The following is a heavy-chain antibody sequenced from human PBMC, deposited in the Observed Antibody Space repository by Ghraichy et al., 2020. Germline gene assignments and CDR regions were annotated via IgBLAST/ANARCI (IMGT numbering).Heavy chain of an antibody. CDR2: IYWDDDK. Sequence: SGPTLVKPTQTLTLTCTFSGLSRSTSGVGVGWIRQTPGKALEWLALIYWDDDKRYSPSLKSRLTITKDTSKNQVVLTMTNMDPVDTATYYCAHSGVKGWSGFGVVTQGWFDPWGQGTLVTVSS. J-gene: IGHJ5*02. D-gene: IGHD3-3*01. V-gene: IGHV2-5*02. CDR3: AHSGVKGWSGFGVVTQGWFDP. CDR1: GLSRSTSGVG.